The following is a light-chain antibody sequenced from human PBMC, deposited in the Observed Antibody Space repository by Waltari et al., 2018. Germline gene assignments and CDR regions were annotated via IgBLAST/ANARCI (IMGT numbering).Light chain of an antibody. V-gene: IGKV3-20*01. CDR3: QHYVTLPVT. J-gene: IGKJ1*01. CDR2: HAS. CDR1: QSISKY. Sequence: EIVLTQSPGTLSLSSGERATLSCRTSQSISKYLAWYQQKPGQAPRLLIYHASSRATGIPDRFSGSGSGTDFSLTISRLEPEDFAVYYCQHYVTLPVTFGQGTKVE.